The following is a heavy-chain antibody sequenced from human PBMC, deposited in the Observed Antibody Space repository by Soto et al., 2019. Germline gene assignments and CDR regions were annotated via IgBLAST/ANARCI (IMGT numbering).Heavy chain of an antibody. Sequence: EVQVLESGGGLVKPGGSLRLSCAASGFTFRDYSMNWVRQAPGKGLEWVSSISSSSAYIYYADSLKGRFTVSRDNAKNSLYLQMNSLRAEDTAVYYCARDGAYCSGTGCSDYYHCMDVWGKGTTVTVSS. D-gene: IGHD2-2*01. CDR1: GFTFRDYS. CDR3: ARDGAYCSGTGCSDYYHCMDV. J-gene: IGHJ6*03. CDR2: ISSSSAYI. V-gene: IGHV3-21*01.